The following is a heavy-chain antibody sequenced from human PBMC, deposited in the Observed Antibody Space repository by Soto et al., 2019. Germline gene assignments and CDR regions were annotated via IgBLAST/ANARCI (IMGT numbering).Heavy chain of an antibody. CDR2: ISVSGTMR. CDR1: GFTFSSYE. J-gene: IGHJ6*02. Sequence: GGSLRLSCAPSGFTFSSYEMNWVRQAPGKGLEWVSYISVSGTMRFYADAVKGRFTISRDNTKKILYLQMNSLRAEDTALYYCATAGLTGTVWGQGNTVTVSS. V-gene: IGHV3-48*03. CDR3: ATAGLTGTV. D-gene: IGHD3-9*01.